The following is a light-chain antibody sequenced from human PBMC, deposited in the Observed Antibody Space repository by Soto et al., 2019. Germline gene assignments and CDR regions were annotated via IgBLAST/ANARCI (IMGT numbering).Light chain of an antibody. CDR2: GAS. Sequence: EISFTQSPDTLSLSQRERATLSCRASQSVTSNYLAWYQQKPGQAPRLLVFGASIRASDIPDRFSGSGSGTDFTLTISRLEPEDFAVYHCQQYGSSPTTFGQGTKVDIK. CDR3: QQYGSSPTT. CDR1: QSVTSNY. J-gene: IGKJ1*01. V-gene: IGKV3-20*01.